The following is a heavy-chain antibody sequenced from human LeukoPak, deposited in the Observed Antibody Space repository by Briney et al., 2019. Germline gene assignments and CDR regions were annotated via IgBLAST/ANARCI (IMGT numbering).Heavy chain of an antibody. CDR2: INHSGST. J-gene: IGHJ4*02. CDR3: ARFPYYYDSSGPH. V-gene: IGHV4-34*01. CDR1: GGSFSGYY. Sequence: KPSETLSLTCAVYGGSFSGYYWSWIRQPPGKGLEWIGEINHSGSTNYNPSLKSRVTISVDTSKNQFSLKLSSVTAADTAVYYCARFPYYYDSSGPHWGQGTLVTVSS. D-gene: IGHD3-22*01.